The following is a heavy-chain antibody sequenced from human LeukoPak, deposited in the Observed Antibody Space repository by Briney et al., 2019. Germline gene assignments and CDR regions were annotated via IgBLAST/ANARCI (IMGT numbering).Heavy chain of an antibody. CDR3: ARLRDGSIDY. V-gene: IGHV5-10-1*01. CDR2: IDPSDSYT. J-gene: IGHJ4*02. Sequence: GESLKISCRGSGYNFTSYWISWVRQMPGKGLEWMGRIDPSDSYTNYSPSFQGHVTISTDKSVSTAFLQWSSLKASDTAMYYCARLRDGSIDYWGQGTQVTVSS. CDR1: GYNFTSYW.